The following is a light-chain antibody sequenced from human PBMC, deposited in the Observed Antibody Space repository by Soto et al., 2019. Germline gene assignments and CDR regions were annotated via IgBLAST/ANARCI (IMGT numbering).Light chain of an antibody. V-gene: IGLV2-11*01. J-gene: IGLJ1*01. Sequence: QSALTQPPSVSGAPGQSGTISCTGTRSDVGGYNYVSWYQQHPGKAPKLMIYDVSKRPSGVPDRFSGYKYGNTASLTISGLQAEDEADYYCCSYAGSYTYVFGTGTKVT. CDR3: CSYAGSYTYV. CDR1: RSDVGGYNY. CDR2: DVS.